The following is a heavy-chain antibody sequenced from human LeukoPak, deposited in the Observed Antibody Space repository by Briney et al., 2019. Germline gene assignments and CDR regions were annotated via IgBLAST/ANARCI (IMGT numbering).Heavy chain of an antibody. Sequence: SGPALVNPTQTLTLTCTFSGFSLSSSGMCVSWIRQPPGKALEWLALIDWADDKHYNTFLKTRLTVSKDTSKNQVVLTMTNMDPVDTATYYCARMSGTYYGRWFDPWGQGTLVTVSS. J-gene: IGHJ5*02. CDR2: IDWADDK. CDR1: GFSLSSSGMC. CDR3: ARMSGTYYGRWFDP. D-gene: IGHD1-26*01. V-gene: IGHV2-70*13.